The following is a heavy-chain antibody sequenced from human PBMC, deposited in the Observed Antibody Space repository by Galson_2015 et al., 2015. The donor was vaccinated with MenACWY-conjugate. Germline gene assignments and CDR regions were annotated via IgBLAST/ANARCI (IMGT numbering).Heavy chain of an antibody. J-gene: IGHJ4*02. CDR3: ARVKWQQLTAVY. Sequence: SLRLSCAASGFTFSSSWMHWVRQAPGKGLVWVSRINSDGSSTSYADSVKGRFTISRDNAKNTLYLQMNSLRAEDTAVYYCARVKWQQLTAVYWGQGTLVTVSS. D-gene: IGHD1-26*01. CDR1: GFTFSSSW. V-gene: IGHV3-74*01. CDR2: INSDGSST.